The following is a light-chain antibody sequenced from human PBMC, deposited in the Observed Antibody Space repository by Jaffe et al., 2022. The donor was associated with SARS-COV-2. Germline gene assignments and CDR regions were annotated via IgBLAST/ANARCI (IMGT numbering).Light chain of an antibody. J-gene: IGKJ5*01. Sequence: DIVMTQTPLSVSVTPGQSASISCKSSQSLLHRDGRTYLYWYLQKTGQPPQLLMLEVSNRFSGVPDRFSGSGSGTDFTLQLSRVEAEDVGVYYCAQSTQLPVTFGQGTRLEIK. CDR3: AQSTQLPVT. V-gene: IGKV2D-29*01. CDR2: EVS. CDR1: QSLLHRDGRTY.